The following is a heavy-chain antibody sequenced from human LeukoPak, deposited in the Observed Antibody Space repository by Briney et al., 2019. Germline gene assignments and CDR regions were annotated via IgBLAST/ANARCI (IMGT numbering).Heavy chain of an antibody. D-gene: IGHD4-17*01. J-gene: IGHJ4*02. CDR1: GSTFGDYA. CDR2: IRSKAYGGTT. CDR3: TRESRRTVTTSNFDY. V-gene: IGHV3-49*03. Sequence: GGSLRLSCTASGSTFGDYAISWFRQAPGKGLEWVGFIRSKAYGGTTEYAASVKGRFTIPRDDSKSIAYLQMNGLKTEDTAVYYCTRESRRTVTTSNFDYWGQGTLVTVSS.